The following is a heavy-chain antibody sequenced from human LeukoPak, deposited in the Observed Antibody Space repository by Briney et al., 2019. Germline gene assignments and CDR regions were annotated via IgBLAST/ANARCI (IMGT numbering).Heavy chain of an antibody. J-gene: IGHJ3*02. CDR2: IRYDGSNK. Sequence: GGSLRLSCAASGFTFSSYGMHWVRQAPGKGLEWVAFIRYDGSNKYYADSVKGRFTHSRDNSKNTLYLQMNSLRAEDTAVYYCALITMVRGVMGAFDIWGQGTMVTVSS. V-gene: IGHV3-30*02. CDR1: GFTFSSYG. D-gene: IGHD3-10*01. CDR3: ALITMVRGVMGAFDI.